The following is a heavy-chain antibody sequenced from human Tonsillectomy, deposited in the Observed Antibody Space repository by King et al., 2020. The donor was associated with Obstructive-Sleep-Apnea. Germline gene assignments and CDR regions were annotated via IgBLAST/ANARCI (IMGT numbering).Heavy chain of an antibody. J-gene: IGHJ4*02. Sequence: QLQESGPGLVKSSETLSLTCSVSGDSISNSSYYWGWIRQPPGKRLEWIGTIYYPGSTYYTPSLKSRVTISVDTSNNQFSLKLTSVTAADTAVYYCASGVPSSEYWGQGAQVTVSS. CDR2: IYYPGST. V-gene: IGHV4-39*07. CDR3: ASGVPSSEY. D-gene: IGHD3-16*01. CDR1: GDSISNSSYY.